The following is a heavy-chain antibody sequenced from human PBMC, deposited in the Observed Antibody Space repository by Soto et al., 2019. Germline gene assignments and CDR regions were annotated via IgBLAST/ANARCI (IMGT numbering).Heavy chain of an antibody. CDR3: ARDPVIAARPPAADYYYYYGMDV. V-gene: IGHV1-69*01. CDR1: GGTFSSYA. D-gene: IGHD6-6*01. J-gene: IGHJ6*02. Sequence: QVQLVQSGAEVKKPGSSVKVSCKASGGTFSSYAISWVRQAPGQGLEWMGGIIPIFGTANYAQKFQGRVTITADESTSKAYMELSSLRSEDTAVYYCARDPVIAARPPAADYYYYYGMDVWGQGTTVTVSS. CDR2: IIPIFGTA.